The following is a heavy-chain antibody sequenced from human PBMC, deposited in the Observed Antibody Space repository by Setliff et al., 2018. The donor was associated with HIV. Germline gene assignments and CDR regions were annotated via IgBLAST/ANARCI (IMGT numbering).Heavy chain of an antibody. V-gene: IGHV1-46*01. Sequence: ASVKVSCKASGYTFTSYYMHWVRQAPGQRLEWMGIINPSGGSTSYAQKFQGRVTMTRDTSTSTAYMELRSLRSDDTAVYYCARGGSDYYDSSGYYDYWGQGTLVTVSS. CDR2: INPSGGST. CDR3: ARGGSDYYDSSGYYDY. D-gene: IGHD3-22*01. J-gene: IGHJ4*02. CDR1: GYTFTSYY.